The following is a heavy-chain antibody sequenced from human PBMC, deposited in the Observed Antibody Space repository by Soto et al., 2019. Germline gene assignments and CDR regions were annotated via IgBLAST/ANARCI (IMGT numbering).Heavy chain of an antibody. CDR2: IYHAGNT. V-gene: IGHV4-4*02. D-gene: IGHD6-13*01. CDR3: ATRGGDSSSWYFWSDP. Sequence: QVFLQESGPGLVKPSGTLSLTCAVSSGSISSNNWWNWVRQPPGKGLEWIGEIYHAGNTNYSPSLKSRVTMSVDKSKNQFSLTLSSVTAADTAVYYCATRGGDSSSWYFWSDPWGQGTLVTVSS. CDR1: SGSISSNNW. J-gene: IGHJ5*02.